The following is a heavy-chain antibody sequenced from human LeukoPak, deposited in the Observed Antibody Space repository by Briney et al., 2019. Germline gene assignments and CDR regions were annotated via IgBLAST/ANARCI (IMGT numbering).Heavy chain of an antibody. CDR3: ARDRNSSWTNWFDP. CDR2: INPSGGST. CDR1: GCTFTSYG. V-gene: IGHV1-46*01. D-gene: IGHD6-13*01. Sequence: GSSVTVSCMASGCTFTSYGISWVRQAPSQGLEWMGIINPSGGSTSYAQKFQGRVTMTRDTSTSTVYMELSSLRSEDTAVYYCARDRNSSWTNWFDPWGQGTLVTVSS. J-gene: IGHJ5*02.